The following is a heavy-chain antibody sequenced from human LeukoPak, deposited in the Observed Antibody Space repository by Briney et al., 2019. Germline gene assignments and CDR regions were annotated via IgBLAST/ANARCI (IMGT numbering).Heavy chain of an antibody. CDR2: INPDSGYT. V-gene: IGHV1-2*04. CDR1: GYTFTDYY. CDR3: ARDRDSSGYNFDY. J-gene: IGHJ4*02. Sequence: ASVKVSCKTSGYTFTDYYIHWVRQAPGQGLEWMGWINPDSGYTNYAQKFQGWVTMTRDTSISTAYMELSRLRSDDTAVYYCARDRDSSGYNFDYWGQGTLVTVSS. D-gene: IGHD3-22*01.